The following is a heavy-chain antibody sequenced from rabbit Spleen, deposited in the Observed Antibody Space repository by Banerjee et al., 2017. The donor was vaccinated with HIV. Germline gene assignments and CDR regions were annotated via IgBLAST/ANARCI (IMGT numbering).Heavy chain of an antibody. CDR1: GFTLSSYY. J-gene: IGHJ4*01. CDR2: IDPVFGIT. Sequence: HLKESGGGLVQPGGSLKLSCKASGFTLSSYYMNWVRQAPGKGLEWIGYIDPVFGITYYANWVNGRFSISRVNAQNTVFLQMTSLTAADTATYFCARDGAGGSYFALWGQGTLVTVS. D-gene: IGHD8-1*01. V-gene: IGHV1S7*01. CDR3: ARDGAGGSYFAL.